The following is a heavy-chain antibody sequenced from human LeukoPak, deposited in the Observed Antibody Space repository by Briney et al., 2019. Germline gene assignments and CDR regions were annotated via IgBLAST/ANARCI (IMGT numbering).Heavy chain of an antibody. CDR1: GGSVSSGSYY. Sequence: SETLSLTCTVSGGSVSSGSYYWSWIRQPPGKGLEWIGYIYYSGSTNYNPSLKSRVTISVDTSKNQFSLKLSSVTAADTAVYYCARTKNYYDSSHPDCWGQGTLVTVSS. V-gene: IGHV4-61*01. D-gene: IGHD3-22*01. J-gene: IGHJ4*02. CDR3: ARTKNYYDSSHPDC. CDR2: IYYSGST.